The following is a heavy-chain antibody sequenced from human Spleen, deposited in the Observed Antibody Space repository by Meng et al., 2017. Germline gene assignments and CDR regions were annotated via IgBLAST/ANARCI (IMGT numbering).Heavy chain of an antibody. Sequence: EVQLVESGGGLVQPGGSLKLSCAVSGVSFSDSDIHWVRQASGKGLEWVGRIGTKPKSYAAAYAASVRGRFTISRDDSKNTAYLQMNSLKTEDTAVYYCSGHIDYWGQGTLVTVSS. J-gene: IGHJ4*02. V-gene: IGHV3-73*02. CDR1: GVSFSDSD. CDR2: IGTKPKSYAA. CDR3: SGHIDY.